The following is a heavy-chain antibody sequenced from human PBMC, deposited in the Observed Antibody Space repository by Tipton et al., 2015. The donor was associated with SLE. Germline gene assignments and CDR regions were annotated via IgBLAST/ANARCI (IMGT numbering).Heavy chain of an antibody. CDR3: ARVIQWELSLDAFDI. D-gene: IGHD1-26*01. Sequence: TLSLTCTVSGYSISSGYYWGWIRQPSGKGLEWIGSIYYSGSTYYNPSLKSRVTISVDTSKNQFSLKLSSVTAADTAVYYCARVIQWELSLDAFDIWGQGTMVTVSS. CDR2: IYYSGST. J-gene: IGHJ3*02. CDR1: GYSISSGYY. V-gene: IGHV4-38-2*02.